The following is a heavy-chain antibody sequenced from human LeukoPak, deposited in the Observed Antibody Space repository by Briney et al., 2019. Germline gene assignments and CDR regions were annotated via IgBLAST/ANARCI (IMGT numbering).Heavy chain of an antibody. CDR3: TKADSTRGDY. D-gene: IGHD2/OR15-2a*01. J-gene: IGHJ4*02. CDR1: GYTFSSYP. V-gene: IGHV3-23*01. CDR2: ISDSGGST. Sequence: GGSLRLSCAASGYTFSSYPMSWVRQAPGKGLEWVSTISDSGGSTYYADSVKGRFTISRDNSKNTLYLQMNSLRADDTALYYCTKADSTRGDYWGQGTLVTVSS.